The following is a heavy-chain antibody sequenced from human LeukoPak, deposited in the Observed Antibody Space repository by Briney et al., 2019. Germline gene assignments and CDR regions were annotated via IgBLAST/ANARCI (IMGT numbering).Heavy chain of an antibody. Sequence: GGSLRLSCVGSGFTFSSYWMSWVRQAPGKGLEWVANIKEDGSEKYYVDSVKGRFTISRDNAKNSLYLQMNSLRVEDTAVYYCAKDGEMATIPYYFDYWGQGTLVTVSS. CDR1: GFTFSSYW. D-gene: IGHD5-24*01. J-gene: IGHJ4*02. CDR2: IKEDGSEK. CDR3: AKDGEMATIPYYFDY. V-gene: IGHV3-7*01.